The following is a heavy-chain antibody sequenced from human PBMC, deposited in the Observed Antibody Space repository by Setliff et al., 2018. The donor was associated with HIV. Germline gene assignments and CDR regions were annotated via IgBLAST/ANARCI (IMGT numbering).Heavy chain of an antibody. CDR2: ISPDIGDT. V-gene: IGHV1-2*06. CDR1: GYTFNDNY. J-gene: IGHJ5*02. D-gene: IGHD3-22*01. Sequence: ASVNVSCKASGYTFNDNYIHWVRQAPGQGLEWMGRISPDIGDTNYAQMFHGRVTMTRDTSISTAYMELSSLKSDDTAVYYCARGADHFDTSGYYSFFDPWGQGTLVTVSS. CDR3: ARGADHFDTSGYYSFFDP.